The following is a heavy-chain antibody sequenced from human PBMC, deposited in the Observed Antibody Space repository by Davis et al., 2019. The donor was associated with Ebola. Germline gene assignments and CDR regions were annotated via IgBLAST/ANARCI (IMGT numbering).Heavy chain of an antibody. V-gene: IGHV4-30-4*01. D-gene: IGHD2-2*01. CDR2: IYYSGST. CDR1: GGSISSGDYY. CDR3: ATRRSNQMLFYWFDP. Sequence: MPSETLSLTCTVSGGSISSGDYYWSWIRQPPGKGRECFGHIYYSGSTYYNPSLKSRVTITVNTSKNHFSLKLSTVTAAATAVYYCATRRSNQMLFYWFDPWGQGTLVTVSS. J-gene: IGHJ5*02.